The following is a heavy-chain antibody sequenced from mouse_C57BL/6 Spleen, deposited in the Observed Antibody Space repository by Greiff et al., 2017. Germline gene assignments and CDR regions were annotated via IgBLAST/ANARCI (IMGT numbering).Heavy chain of an antibody. CDR2: INPSSGNT. V-gene: IGHV1-4*01. D-gene: IGHD2-2*01. CDR1: GYTFTSYT. J-gene: IGHJ2*01. CDR3: AEWLPHYFDY. Sequence: QVQLKESGAELVRPGASVKLSCKASGYTFTSYTMHWVKQRPGQGLEWIGYINPSSGNTKYNQEFKDKATLTADKSSSTAYMQLSRLTSEDSAVYYCAEWLPHYFDYWGQGTTLTVSS.